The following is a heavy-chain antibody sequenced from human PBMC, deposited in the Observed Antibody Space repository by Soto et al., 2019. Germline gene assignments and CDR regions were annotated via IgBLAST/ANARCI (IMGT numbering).Heavy chain of an antibody. CDR3: AKDQTDVTLFDY. Sequence: LRLCCAASGFSFSSLAMSWVRQAPGKGLEWVSSISGRGVDTLYADSVKGRFTISRDNSRNTLYLQVNSLRAEDTAVYYCAKDQTDVTLFDYWGQGTLVTVSS. V-gene: IGHV3-23*01. CDR2: ISGRGVDT. CDR1: GFSFSSLA. J-gene: IGHJ4*02. D-gene: IGHD2-21*02.